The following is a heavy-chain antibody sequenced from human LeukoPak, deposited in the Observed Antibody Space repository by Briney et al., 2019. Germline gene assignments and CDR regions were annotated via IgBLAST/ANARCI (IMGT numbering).Heavy chain of an antibody. V-gene: IGHV1-69*04. CDR2: IIPILGIA. CDR1: GGTFSSYA. J-gene: IGHJ4*02. CDR3: ARVRARSYYDY. Sequence: SVKVSCKASGGTFSSYAISWVRQAPGQGLEWMGRIIPILGIANYAQKFQGRVTITADKSTSTAYMELSSLRSEDTAVYYCARVRARSYYDYWGQGTLVTVSS. D-gene: IGHD1-14*01.